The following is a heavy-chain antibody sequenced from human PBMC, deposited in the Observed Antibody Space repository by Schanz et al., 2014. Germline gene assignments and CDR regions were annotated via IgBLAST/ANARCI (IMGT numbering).Heavy chain of an antibody. V-gene: IGHV1-2*04. Sequence: QVQLVQSGAEVKKPGASVKVSCKASGYTFTSHGISWVRQVPGQGLEWLGWINPNSGDTNYAQKFQGWVTMTRDTSISTAYMEVSRLKSDDTAVYYCARLSVAGRPHVNYWYFDLWGRGTLVTVSS. CDR3: ARLSVAGRPHVNYWYFDL. J-gene: IGHJ2*01. D-gene: IGHD6-19*01. CDR1: GYTFTSHG. CDR2: INPNSGDT.